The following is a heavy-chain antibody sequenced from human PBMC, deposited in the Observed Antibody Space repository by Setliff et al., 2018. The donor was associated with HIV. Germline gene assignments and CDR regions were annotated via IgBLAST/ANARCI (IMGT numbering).Heavy chain of an antibody. CDR1: GHTFTNYD. J-gene: IGHJ6*02. CDR3: ARGKGVGGVIITGGLDV. D-gene: IGHD3-10*01. V-gene: IGHV1-8*01. CDR2: MNPNSGVS. Sequence: ASVKVSCKPSGHTFTNYDIHWMRRATGQGLEWMGWMNPNSGVSGYALKFHDRVTMTRDTSITTAYMEMSSLTSEDTAVYYCARGKGVGGVIITGGLDVWGQGTTVTVSS.